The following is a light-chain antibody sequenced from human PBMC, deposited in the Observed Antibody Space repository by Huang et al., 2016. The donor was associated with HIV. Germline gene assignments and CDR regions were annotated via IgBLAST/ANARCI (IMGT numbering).Light chain of an antibody. J-gene: IGKJ3*01. CDR1: QSVSNF. V-gene: IGKV3-11*01. CDR2: DAS. Sequence: EIVLTQSPATLSLSPGESATLSSRASQSVSNFLAWYQQKAGEAPRLLIYDASNRATGIPARFSGSGSGTDFTLTISTLEPEDFAIYYCQQRSNWPSFGPGTLVDIK. CDR3: QQRSNWPS.